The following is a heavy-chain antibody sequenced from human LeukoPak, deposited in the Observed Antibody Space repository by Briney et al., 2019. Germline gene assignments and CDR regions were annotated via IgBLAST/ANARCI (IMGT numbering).Heavy chain of an antibody. CDR3: ARQYYYDSSGYSP. V-gene: IGHV4-34*01. J-gene: IGHJ4*02. CDR1: GGSFSGYY. Sequence: SETLSLTCAVYGGSFSGYYWSWIRQPPGKGLEWIGEINHSGSTNYNPSLKSRVTISVDTSKNQFSRKLSSVTAADTAVYYCARQYYYDSSGYSPWGQGTLVTVSS. CDR2: INHSGST. D-gene: IGHD3-22*01.